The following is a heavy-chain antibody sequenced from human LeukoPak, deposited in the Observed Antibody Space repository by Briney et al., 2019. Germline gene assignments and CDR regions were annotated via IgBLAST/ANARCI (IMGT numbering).Heavy chain of an antibody. D-gene: IGHD3-22*01. V-gene: IGHV1-69*05. CDR1: GGTFSSYA. CDR3: ASYFGDAYYYDSSGYYRYDY. Sequence: ASVKVSCKASGGTFSSYAISWVRQAPGQGLEWMGRIIPIFGTANYAQKFQGRVTITTDESTSTAYMELSSLRSEDTAVYYCASYFGDAYYYDSSGYYRYDYWGQGTLVTVSS. CDR2: IIPIFGTA. J-gene: IGHJ4*02.